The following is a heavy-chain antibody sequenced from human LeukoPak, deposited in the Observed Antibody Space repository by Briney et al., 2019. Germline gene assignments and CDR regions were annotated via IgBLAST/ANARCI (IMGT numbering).Heavy chain of an antibody. CDR1: GDSLSSGGYY. Sequence: PSETLSLTCTVSGDSLSSGGYYWSWLRQHPGKGLEWIGYIYYSGSAYYNPSLKSRVTISVDTSENQFSLKLSSVTAADTAVYYCARVNYGSATKEDYWGQGTLVTVSS. J-gene: IGHJ4*02. CDR3: ARVNYGSATKEDY. V-gene: IGHV4-31*03. CDR2: IYYSGSA. D-gene: IGHD3-10*01.